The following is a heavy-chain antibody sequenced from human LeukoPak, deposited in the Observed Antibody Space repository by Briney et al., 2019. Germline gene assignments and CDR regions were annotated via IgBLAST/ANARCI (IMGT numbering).Heavy chain of an antibody. CDR3: ARGRGITMVRGVIIRRHYYYYYMDV. J-gene: IGHJ6*03. V-gene: IGHV1-8*01. Sequence: ASVKVSCKASGYTFTSYDINWLRQATGQGLEWMGWMNPNSGNTGYAQKFQGRVTMTRNTSISTAYMELSSLRSEDTAVYYCARGRGITMVRGVIIRRHYYYYYMDVWGKGTTVTVSS. CDR1: GYTFTSYD. CDR2: MNPNSGNT. D-gene: IGHD3-10*01.